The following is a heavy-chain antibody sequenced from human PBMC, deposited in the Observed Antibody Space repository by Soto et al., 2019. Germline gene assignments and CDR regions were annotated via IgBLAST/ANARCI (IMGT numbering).Heavy chain of an antibody. Sequence: QAGGSLRLSCAASGFAFSSYGMHWVRQAPGKGLEWVALISYDGSNKYYADSVKGRFTISRDNSKNTLYLQMNSLRAEDTAMFYCAKDLVGGVRYYYGMDVWGQGTTVTVSS. CDR1: GFAFSSYG. CDR3: AKDLVGGVRYYYGMDV. CDR2: ISYDGSNK. V-gene: IGHV3-30*18. J-gene: IGHJ6*02. D-gene: IGHD1-26*01.